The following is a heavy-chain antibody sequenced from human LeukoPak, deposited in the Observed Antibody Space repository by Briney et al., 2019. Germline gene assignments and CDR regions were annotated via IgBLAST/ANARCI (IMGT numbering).Heavy chain of an antibody. CDR3: AKDRGGYTYYPFLSYFFDS. CDR2: ISYDGKDR. CDR1: GFTFSAFG. D-gene: IGHD5-12*01. Sequence: PGKSLRLSCAASGFTFSAFGIHWVRQAPGKGLEWVTGISYDGKDRNYAESVKGRFTISRDDSKNTVYQQMSSLTTEDTAVYYCAKDRGGYTYYPFLSYFFDSWGQGTLVTVSS. V-gene: IGHV3-30*18. J-gene: IGHJ4*02.